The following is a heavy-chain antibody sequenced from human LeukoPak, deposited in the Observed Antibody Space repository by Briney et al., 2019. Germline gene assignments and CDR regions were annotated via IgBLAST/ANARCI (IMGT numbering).Heavy chain of an antibody. CDR2: ISGSGDGT. CDR1: GFTFSGYA. V-gene: IGHV3-23*01. Sequence: PGGSLRLSCAASGFTFSGYAMSWVRHAPGKGLEWVSAISGSGDGTYYADSVKGRFTISRDNSKNTLFLQMNSLRAEDTAVYYCAKAGVLSLVRGVIVDYWGQGTLVTVSS. J-gene: IGHJ4*02. CDR3: AKAGVLSLVRGVIVDY. D-gene: IGHD3-10*01.